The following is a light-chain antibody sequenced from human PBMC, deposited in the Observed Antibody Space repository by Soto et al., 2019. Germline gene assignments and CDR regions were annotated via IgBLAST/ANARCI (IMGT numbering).Light chain of an antibody. Sequence: DIQMTQSPSSLSASVGDRVTITCRASLPISNYLAWYQQKPGKIPNLLIYAASTLASAVPSRFSGSGSGTEFTLTISNLQPDDFATYYCQQYENYWTFGQGTKVDIK. CDR1: LPISNY. CDR2: AAS. V-gene: IGKV1-5*01. CDR3: QQYENYWT. J-gene: IGKJ1*01.